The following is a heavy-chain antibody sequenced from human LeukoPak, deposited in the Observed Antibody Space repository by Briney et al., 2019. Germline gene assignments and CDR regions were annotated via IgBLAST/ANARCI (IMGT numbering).Heavy chain of an antibody. CDR1: GGSISSGSYY. CDR3: ARDRLAFDI. Sequence: SQTLSLTCTVSGGSISSGSYYWSWIRQPAGKGLEWIARIYTSGSTNYNPSLKSRVTISVDTSENQFSLKLSSVTAADTAVYYCARDRLAFDIWGQGTMVTVSS. CDR2: IYTSGST. J-gene: IGHJ3*02. V-gene: IGHV4-61*02.